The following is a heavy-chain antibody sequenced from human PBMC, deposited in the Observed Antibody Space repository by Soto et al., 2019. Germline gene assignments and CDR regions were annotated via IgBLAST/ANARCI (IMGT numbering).Heavy chain of an antibody. Sequence: EVQLVESGGDLVQPGGSLRLSCVVSGFTFMSYSMNWLRQAPGKGLAWISCIDSGGRGMDYAESVKGRVTISRDNGKNKLYLQIKSLRDEDTAVYYFLKDLSVAVAGALWGQGTLVTVSS. J-gene: IGHJ4*02. CDR3: LKDLSVAVAGAL. V-gene: IGHV3-48*02. CDR2: IDSGGRGM. D-gene: IGHD6-19*01. CDR1: GFTFMSYS.